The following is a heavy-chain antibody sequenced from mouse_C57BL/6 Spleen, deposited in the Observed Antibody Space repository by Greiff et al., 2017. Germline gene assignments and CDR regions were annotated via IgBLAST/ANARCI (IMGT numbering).Heavy chain of an antibody. Sequence: QVQLKESGAELVRPGASVTLSCKASGYTFTDYEMHWVKQTPVHGLEWIGAIDPETGGTAYNQKFKGKAILTADKSSSTAYMELRSLTSEDSAVYYCTRGVYYYGSRYFDVWGTGTTVTVSS. CDR1: GYTFTDYE. V-gene: IGHV1-15*01. D-gene: IGHD1-1*01. CDR3: TRGVYYYGSRYFDV. J-gene: IGHJ1*03. CDR2: IDPETGGT.